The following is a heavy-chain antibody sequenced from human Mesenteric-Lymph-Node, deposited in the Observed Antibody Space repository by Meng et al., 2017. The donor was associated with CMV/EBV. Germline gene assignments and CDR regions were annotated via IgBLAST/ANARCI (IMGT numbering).Heavy chain of an antibody. CDR1: GFTVSNNY. Sequence: GESLKISCVVSGFTVSNNYMSWVRQAPGKGLEWVSVLYDSGRTYYADSVKGRFTISKDNSKNTLYLQMNSLRAEDTAVYYCARASSTSCYDWGQGTLVTVSS. CDR3: ARASSTSCYD. D-gene: IGHD2-2*01. V-gene: IGHV3-66*01. CDR2: LYDSGRT. J-gene: IGHJ4*02.